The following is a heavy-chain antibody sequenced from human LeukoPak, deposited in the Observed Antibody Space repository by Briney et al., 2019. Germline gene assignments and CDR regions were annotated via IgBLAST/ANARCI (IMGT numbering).Heavy chain of an antibody. D-gene: IGHD2-2*01. CDR2: IYHTGST. V-gene: IGHV4-38-2*01. CDR3: ARYCSSTTCILRAFDY. J-gene: IGHJ4*02. CDR1: GYSFTSGHY. Sequence: PSETLSLTCSVSGYSFTSGHYWGWIRQPPGKGLEWIGDIYHTGSTHYNPSLKSRVTISVDTSTNQFSLKLSSVAAADTAVYYCARYCSSTTCILRAFDYWGQGTLVTVSS.